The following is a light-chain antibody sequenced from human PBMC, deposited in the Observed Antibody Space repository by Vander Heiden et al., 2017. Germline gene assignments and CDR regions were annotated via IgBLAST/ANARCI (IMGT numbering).Light chain of an antibody. CDR2: AAS. Sequence: DIQMTPSPSSLSASVLDRVTITCRASQGIGNYLAWYQQIPGKVPKLLIYAASTLQSGVPSRFSGSGSGTDFTLSISSLQPEDVATYYCQTYNSAPYTFGQGTKLEIK. CDR3: QTYNSAPYT. J-gene: IGKJ2*01. CDR1: QGIGNY. V-gene: IGKV1-27*01.